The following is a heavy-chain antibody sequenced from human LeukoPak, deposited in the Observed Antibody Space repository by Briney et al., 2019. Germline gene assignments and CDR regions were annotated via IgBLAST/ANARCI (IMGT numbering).Heavy chain of an antibody. CDR2: FDPEDGER. D-gene: IGHD3-22*01. V-gene: IGHV1-24*01. J-gene: IGHJ4*02. Sequence: ASVKVSCKTSGYTFTDYDITWVRQAPGQGLEWMGGFDPEDGERFYAQKFQGRVTMTEDTSTDTAYMELSSLRSEDTAVYYCATVYSYDSSAYYRLDYWGQGTLVTVSS. CDR1: GYTFTDYD. CDR3: ATVYSYDSSAYYRLDY.